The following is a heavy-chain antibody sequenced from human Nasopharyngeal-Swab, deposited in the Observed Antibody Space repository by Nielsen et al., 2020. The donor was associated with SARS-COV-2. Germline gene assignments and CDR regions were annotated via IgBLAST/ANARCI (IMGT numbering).Heavy chain of an antibody. J-gene: IGHJ4*02. Sequence: LRLSCTVSGGSISSNYYWSWIRQLPGKGLEWIGYIYRLGGTSYNPSLKSRVTISLDASNNQFSLRLSSVTAADTAMFYCARGTPFDYWGQGILVTVSS. CDR3: ARGTPFDY. D-gene: IGHD1-1*01. V-gene: IGHV4-31*03. CDR1: GGSISSNYY. CDR2: IYRLGGT.